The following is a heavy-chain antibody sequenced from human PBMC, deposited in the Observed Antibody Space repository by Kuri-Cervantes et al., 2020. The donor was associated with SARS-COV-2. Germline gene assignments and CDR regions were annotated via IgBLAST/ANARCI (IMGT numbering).Heavy chain of an antibody. J-gene: IGHJ5*02. V-gene: IGHV1-69*13. D-gene: IGHD2-8*01. CDR3: ARSGYCTNGVCYDDWFDP. CDR2: IIPFLGTA. CDR1: GGTFSGYA. Sequence: SVKVSCKASGGTFSGYAISWVRQAPGQGLEWMGGIIPFLGTANYAQKFQGRVTITADDSTSTAYMELSSLRSEDTAVYYCARSGYCTNGVCYDDWFDPWGQGTLVTVSS.